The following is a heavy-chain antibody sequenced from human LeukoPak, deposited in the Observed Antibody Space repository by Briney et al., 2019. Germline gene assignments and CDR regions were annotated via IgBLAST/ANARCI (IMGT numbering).Heavy chain of an antibody. CDR3: ARDYSNYEIDYYYYMDV. V-gene: IGHV3-48*04. J-gene: IGHJ6*03. Sequence: GGSLRLSCAASGFTFNNYAMSWVRQAPGKGLEWVSYISSSGRTTDYVDSVKGRFTISRDNAKNSLYLQMNSLRAEDTAVYYCARDYSNYEIDYYYYMDVWGKGTTVTVSS. CDR2: ISSSGRTT. CDR1: GFTFNNYA. D-gene: IGHD4-11*01.